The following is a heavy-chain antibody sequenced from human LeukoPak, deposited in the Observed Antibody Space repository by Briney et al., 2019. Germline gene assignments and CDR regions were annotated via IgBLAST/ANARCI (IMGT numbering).Heavy chain of an antibody. CDR1: GGTFSSYA. V-gene: IGHV1-69*04. D-gene: IGHD2-21*01. CDR2: IIPILGIA. CDR3: ARDAPGVVVIVHRRNWFDP. Sequence: ASVKVSCKASGGTFSSYASSWVRQAPGQGLEWMGRIIPILGIANYAQKFQGRVTITADKSTSTAYMELSSLRSEDTAVYYCARDAPGVVVIVHRRNWFDPWGQGTLVTVSS. J-gene: IGHJ5*02.